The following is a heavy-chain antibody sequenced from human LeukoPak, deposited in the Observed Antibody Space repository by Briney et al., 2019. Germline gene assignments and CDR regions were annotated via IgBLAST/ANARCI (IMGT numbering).Heavy chain of an antibody. J-gene: IGHJ4*02. CDR2: ISSSGSTI. V-gene: IGHV3-48*03. Sequence: GALRLSCAASGFTFSSYEMNWVRQAPGKGLEWVSYISSSGSTIYYADSVKGRFTISRDNSKNTLYLQMNSLKTEDTAVYYCTTDHYGDYARGIFLDYWGQGTLVTVSS. D-gene: IGHD4-17*01. CDR3: TTDHYGDYARGIFLDY. CDR1: GFTFSSYE.